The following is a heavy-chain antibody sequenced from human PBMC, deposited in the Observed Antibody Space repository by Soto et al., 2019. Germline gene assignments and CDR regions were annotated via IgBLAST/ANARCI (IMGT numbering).Heavy chain of an antibody. J-gene: IGHJ3*02. CDR1: GFTFSSYE. V-gene: IGHV3-48*03. CDR2: ISSSGRTI. CDR3: AGGIDAFDI. D-gene: IGHD2-15*01. Sequence: EVQLVESGGGLVQPGGSLRLSCAASGFTFSSYEMNWVRQAPGKGLEWVSYISSSGRTIYYADSVKGRFTISRDNAKNSLYLQMTGLRAEDTAVYYCAGGIDAFDIWGQGTMVTVSS.